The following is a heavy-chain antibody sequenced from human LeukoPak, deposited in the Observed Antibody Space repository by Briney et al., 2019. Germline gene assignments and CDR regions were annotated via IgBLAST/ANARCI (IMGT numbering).Heavy chain of an antibody. V-gene: IGHV4-34*01. J-gene: IGHJ6*02. CDR3: ARGPTYYYDSSGLYYYYGMDV. Sequence: PSETLSLTCAVYGGSFSGYYWSRIRQPPGKGLEWIGEINHSGSTNYNPSLKSRVTISVDTSKNQFSLKLSSVTAADTAVYYCARGPTYYYDSSGLYYYYGMDVWGQGTTVTVSS. CDR2: INHSGST. CDR1: GGSFSGYY. D-gene: IGHD3-22*01.